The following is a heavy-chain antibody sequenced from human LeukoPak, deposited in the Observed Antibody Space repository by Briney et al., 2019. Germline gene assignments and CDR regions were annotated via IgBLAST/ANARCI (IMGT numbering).Heavy chain of an antibody. CDR1: GGSISSYY. V-gene: IGHV4-59*01. CDR3: ARGQYSGSCFDN. CDR2: IYYSGST. J-gene: IGHJ4*02. D-gene: IGHD1-26*01. Sequence: SETLSLTCTVSGGSISSYYWSWIRQPQGKGLEWIGYIYYSGSTNYNPSLKSRVTILVDTSKNQFSLKVSSVTAADTAVYYCARGQYSGSCFDNWGQGSLVTVSS.